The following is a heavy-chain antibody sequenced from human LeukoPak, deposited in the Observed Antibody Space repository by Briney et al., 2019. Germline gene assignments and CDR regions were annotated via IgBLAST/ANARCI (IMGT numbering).Heavy chain of an antibody. CDR2: ISGSGGST. CDR3: AKVRLGYCSSTSCQVFDY. CDR1: GFTFSSYA. Sequence: GGSLRLSCAASGFTFSSYAMSWVRQAPGKGLEWVSAISGSGGSTYYADSVKGRFTISRDNSKNTLYLQMNSLRAEDTAVYYCAKVRLGYCSSTSCQVFDYWGQGTLVTVSS. V-gene: IGHV3-23*01. J-gene: IGHJ4*02. D-gene: IGHD2-2*01.